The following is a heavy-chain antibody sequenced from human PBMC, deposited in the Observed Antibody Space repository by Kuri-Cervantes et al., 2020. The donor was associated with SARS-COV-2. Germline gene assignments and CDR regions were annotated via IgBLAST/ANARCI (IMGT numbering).Heavy chain of an antibody. Sequence: GGSLRLSCAASGFTFSSYAMHWVRQAPGKGLEWVAVISYDGSNKYYADSVKGRFTISRDNSKNTLYLQMNGLRAEDTAVYYCARDLGVVVPAIDYGMDVWGQGTTVTVSS. V-gene: IGHV3-30-3*01. J-gene: IGHJ6*02. CDR1: GFTFSSYA. CDR3: ARDLGVVVPAIDYGMDV. D-gene: IGHD2-2*01. CDR2: ISYDGSNK.